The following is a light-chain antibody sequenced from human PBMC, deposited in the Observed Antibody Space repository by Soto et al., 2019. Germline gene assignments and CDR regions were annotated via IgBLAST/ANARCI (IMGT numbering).Light chain of an antibody. J-gene: IGLJ2*01. CDR1: SSDVGGYNY. Sequence: QSALTQPASVSGSPGQSITISYTGTSSDVGGYNYVSWYQQHPGKAPKLMIYDVSNRPSGVSNRFSGSKSGNTASLTISGLQAEDGAGYYCSSYTRSSTRVFGGGTKLTV. CDR3: SSYTRSSTRV. V-gene: IGLV2-14*01. CDR2: DVS.